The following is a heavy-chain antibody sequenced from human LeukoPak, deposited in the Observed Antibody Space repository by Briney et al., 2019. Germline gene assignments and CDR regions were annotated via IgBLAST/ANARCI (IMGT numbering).Heavy chain of an antibody. J-gene: IGHJ3*02. D-gene: IGHD2/OR15-2a*01. CDR3: ARDLSVNAFDI. Sequence: PGGSLRLSCAASGFTFSSYAMHWIRQPPGKGLEWIAYMHGSGSPNYNPSLASRLTLSVDATENLLSLKLTSVTAADTAVYFCARDLSVNAFDIWGQGTLVTVSS. V-gene: IGHV4-59*01. CDR1: GFTFSSYA. CDR2: MHGSGSP.